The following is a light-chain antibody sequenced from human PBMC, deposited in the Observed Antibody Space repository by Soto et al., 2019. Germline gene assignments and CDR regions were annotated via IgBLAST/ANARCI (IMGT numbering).Light chain of an antibody. CDR1: SXNIGSNA. CDR2: TNN. CDR3: SAWDDRLNGYV. V-gene: IGLV1-44*01. J-gene: IGLJ1*01. Sequence: QSVLTQPHSASGTPGQRVTISCSGSSXNIGSNAVNRYQQLPGTAPKLLIYTNNQRPSEVTDRLSGPQSVTSASLAISGLQPEDEADYYCSAWDDRLNGYVFGTGTKVNVL.